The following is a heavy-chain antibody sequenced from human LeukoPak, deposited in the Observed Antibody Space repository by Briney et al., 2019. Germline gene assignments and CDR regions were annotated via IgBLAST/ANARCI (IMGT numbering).Heavy chain of an antibody. V-gene: IGHV3-74*01. J-gene: IGHJ4*02. D-gene: IGHD3-16*01. CDR2: IYTDGSYT. Sequence: GGSLRLSCAASGFVFSSYWMHWVRQAPGKGLVWVSRIYTDGSYTNYADSVKGRFTISRDNAKITLSLHMNSLRAEDMAVYYCARGDDESLDHWGQGTLVTVSS. CDR3: ARGDDESLDH. CDR1: GFVFSSYW.